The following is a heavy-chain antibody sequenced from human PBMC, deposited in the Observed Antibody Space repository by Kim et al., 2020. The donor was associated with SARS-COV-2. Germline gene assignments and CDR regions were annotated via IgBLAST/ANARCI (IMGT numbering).Heavy chain of an antibody. D-gene: IGHD2-15*01. CDR2: IYPGDSDT. Sequence: GESLKISCKGSGYSFTTYWIGWVRQMPGKGLEGMGIIYPGDSDTRYSPSFQGQVTISADKSISTAYLQWISLKASDTAMYYCVRLGYCSGGICSSIDYWGQGTLVTVSS. V-gene: IGHV5-51*01. CDR1: GYSFTTYW. J-gene: IGHJ4*02. CDR3: VRLGYCSGGICSSIDY.